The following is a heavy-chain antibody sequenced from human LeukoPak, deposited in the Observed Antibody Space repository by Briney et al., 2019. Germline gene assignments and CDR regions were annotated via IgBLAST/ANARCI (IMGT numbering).Heavy chain of an antibody. CDR1: GASISSYY. CDR3: ARDRLVSGWPQGYYYYGMDV. D-gene: IGHD6-19*01. J-gene: IGHJ6*02. Sequence: SETLSLTCTVSGASISSYYWSWIRQPPGKGLEWIGYIYYSASTNYNPSLKSRVTISADTSKNQFSLKLSSVTAADTAVYYCARDRLVSGWPQGYYYYGMDVWGQGTTVTVSS. V-gene: IGHV4-59*12. CDR2: IYYSAST.